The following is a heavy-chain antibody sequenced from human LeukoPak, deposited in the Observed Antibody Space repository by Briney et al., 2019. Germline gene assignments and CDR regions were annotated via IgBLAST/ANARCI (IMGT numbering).Heavy chain of an antibody. CDR1: GFTFSSYG. J-gene: IGHJ4*02. Sequence: QTGGSLRLSCAAPGFTFSSYGMHWVRQAPGKGLEWVAFIRYDGSNKYYADSVKGRFTISRDNSKNTLYLQMNSLRAEDTAVYYCAKDKMTTVTFDYWGQGTLVTVSS. CDR2: IRYDGSNK. CDR3: AKDKMTTVTFDY. V-gene: IGHV3-30*02. D-gene: IGHD4-17*01.